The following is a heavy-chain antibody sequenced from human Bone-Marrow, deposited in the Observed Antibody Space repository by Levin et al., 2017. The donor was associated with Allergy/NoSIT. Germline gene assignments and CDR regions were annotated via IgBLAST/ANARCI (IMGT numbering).Heavy chain of an antibody. J-gene: IGHJ3*02. CDR3: ARAPSYVSRVTMKVVVIQPRGDACDI. Sequence: ASVKVSCKASGYTFTGYYMHWVRQAPGQGLEWMGWINPNSGGTNYAQKFQGWVTMTRDTSISTAYMELSRLRSDDTAVYYCARAPSYVSRVTMKVVVIQPRGDACDIWGHGTMVTVSS. V-gene: IGHV1-2*04. CDR2: INPNSGGT. CDR1: GYTFTGYY. D-gene: IGHD3-22*01.